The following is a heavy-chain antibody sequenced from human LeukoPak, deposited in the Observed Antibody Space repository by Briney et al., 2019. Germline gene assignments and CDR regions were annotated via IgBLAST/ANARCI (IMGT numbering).Heavy chain of an antibody. CDR2: IYYSGST. V-gene: IGHV4-59*01. J-gene: IGHJ3*02. Sequence: SETLSLTCTVSGGSISSYYWSWIRQPPGKGLEWIGYIYYSGSTNYNPSLKSRVTISVDTSKNQFSLKLSSVTAADTAVYYCASGGGYYAYDAFDIWGQGTMVTVSS. CDR3: ASGGGYYAYDAFDI. D-gene: IGHD3-22*01. CDR1: GGSISSYY.